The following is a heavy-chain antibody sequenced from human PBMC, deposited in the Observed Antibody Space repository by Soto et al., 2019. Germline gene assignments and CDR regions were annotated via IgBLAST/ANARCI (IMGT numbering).Heavy chain of an antibody. CDR3: AGSNWNTYYYYYYMDV. CDR1: GGSISSYY. Sequence: PSETLSLTCTVSGGSISSYYWSWIRQPPGKGLEWIGYIYYSGSTNYNPSLKSRVTISVDTSKNQFSLKLSSVTAADTAVYYCAGSNWNTYYYYYYMDVWGKGTTVTVSS. CDR2: IYYSGST. V-gene: IGHV4-59*01. D-gene: IGHD1-1*01. J-gene: IGHJ6*03.